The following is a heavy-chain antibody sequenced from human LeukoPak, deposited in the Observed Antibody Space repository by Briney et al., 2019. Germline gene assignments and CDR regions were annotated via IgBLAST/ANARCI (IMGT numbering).Heavy chain of an antibody. V-gene: IGHV4-59*12. CDR1: GGSISSYY. Sequence: PSETLSLTCTVSGGSISSYYWSWIRQPPGKGLEWIGYIYYSGSTYYNPSLKSRVTISVDTSKNQFSLKLSSVTAADTAVYYCAREEKWFDPWGQGTLVTVSS. CDR3: AREEKWFDP. CDR2: IYYSGST. J-gene: IGHJ5*02.